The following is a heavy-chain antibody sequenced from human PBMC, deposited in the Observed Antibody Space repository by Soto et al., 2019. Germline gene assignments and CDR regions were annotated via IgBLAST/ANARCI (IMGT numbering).Heavy chain of an antibody. Sequence: QVQLVESGGGFVKPGGSLRLSCAASAFTFSDYYMSWIRQAPGKGLEWVSYISSGGGTAYYADSVKGRFTISRDNAKNSLFLQMNSLRGEDTAVYYCARAPETTEPWEYFYYSMDVWGKGTTVTVSS. J-gene: IGHJ6*03. CDR2: ISSGGGTA. V-gene: IGHV3-11*01. CDR3: ARAPETTEPWEYFYYSMDV. D-gene: IGHD4-17*01. CDR1: AFTFSDYY.